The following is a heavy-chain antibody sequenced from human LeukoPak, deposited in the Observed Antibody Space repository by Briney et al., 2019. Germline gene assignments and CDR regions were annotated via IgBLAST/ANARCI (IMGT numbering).Heavy chain of an antibody. D-gene: IGHD3-10*01. CDR1: GYTFTGYY. V-gene: IGHV1-69*04. CDR2: IIPFLGIT. CDR3: ARARRVRGVSPDYSWLDP. Sequence: ASVKVSCKASGYTFTGYYMHWVRQAPGQGLEWMGMIIPFLGITHYAQRFQGRVTIRADKSTSTAYMELSSLRSEDTAVYYCARARRVRGVSPDYSWLDPWGQGTLVTVSS. J-gene: IGHJ5*02.